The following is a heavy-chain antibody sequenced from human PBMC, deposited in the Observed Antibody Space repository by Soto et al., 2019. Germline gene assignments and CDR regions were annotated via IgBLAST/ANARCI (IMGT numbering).Heavy chain of an antibody. V-gene: IGHV3-23*01. CDR3: AKDPDRYDYVWGTYRYIDH. CDR1: GITFSDYA. CDR2: ISTSGGRP. J-gene: IGHJ4*02. D-gene: IGHD3-16*02. Sequence: PGGSLRLSCTASGITFSDYAMSWVRQGPRKGLEWVSSISTSGGRPYYADSLRGRFTISRDNSKNTLYLQMNSLRVDDTAVYYCAKDPDRYDYVWGTYRYIDHWGQGTLVTVSS.